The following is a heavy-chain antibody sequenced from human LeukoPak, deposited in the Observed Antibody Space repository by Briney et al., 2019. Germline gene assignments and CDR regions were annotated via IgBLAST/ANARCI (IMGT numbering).Heavy chain of an antibody. CDR3: AKPYDSGGYYPDY. Sequence: GGSLRLSCAASGFTFSSYGMSWVRQAPGKGLEWVSAISGSGGSTYYADSVKGRFTISRDNSKNTLYLQMNSLRAEDTAVYYCAKPYDSGGYYPDYWGQGTLVTVSS. CDR1: GFTFSSYG. D-gene: IGHD3-22*01. CDR2: ISGSGGST. J-gene: IGHJ4*02. V-gene: IGHV3-23*01.